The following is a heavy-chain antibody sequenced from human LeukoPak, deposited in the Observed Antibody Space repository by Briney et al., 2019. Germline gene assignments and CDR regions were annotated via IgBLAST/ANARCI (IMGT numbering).Heavy chain of an antibody. J-gene: IGHJ4*02. CDR2: ISGSGGRT. CDR3: AREGSMTTVTLDY. V-gene: IGHV3-23*01. D-gene: IGHD4-17*01. CDR1: EFIFSSYD. Sequence: PGGSLRLSCTVSEFIFSSYDMSWVRQAPGKGLEWVSTISGSGGRTYYADSVKGRFSISRDNSKNTLYLQMDSLRAEDTAVYYCAREGSMTTVTLDYWGQGTLVTVSS.